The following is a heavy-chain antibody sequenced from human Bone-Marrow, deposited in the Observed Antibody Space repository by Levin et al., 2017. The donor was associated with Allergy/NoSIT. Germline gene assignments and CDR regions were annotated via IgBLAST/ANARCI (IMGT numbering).Heavy chain of an antibody. V-gene: IGHV3-23*01. CDR3: ARRMVRAFDY. J-gene: IGHJ4*02. CDR1: GFTFSSYE. Sequence: SCAASGFTFSSYEMNWVRQAPGKGLEWVSTISSSGGSTWYADSVKGRFTISRDNSQNTLHLQMNSLRVEDTALYYCARRMVRAFDYWGQGTLVTVSS. D-gene: IGHD3-10*01. CDR2: ISSSGGST.